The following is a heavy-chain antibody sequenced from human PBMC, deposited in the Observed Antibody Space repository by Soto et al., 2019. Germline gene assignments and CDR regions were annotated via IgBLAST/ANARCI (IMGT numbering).Heavy chain of an antibody. CDR3: ARGRFIVVVPAAMYDAFDI. Sequence: ASVKVSCKASGYTFTSYGISWVRQAPGQGLEWMGWISAYNGNTNYAQKLQGRVTMTTDTSTSTAFMELRSLRSDDTAVYYCARGRFIVVVPAAMYDAFDIWGQGTMVTVSS. CDR2: ISAYNGNT. V-gene: IGHV1-18*01. CDR1: GYTFTSYG. J-gene: IGHJ3*02. D-gene: IGHD2-2*01.